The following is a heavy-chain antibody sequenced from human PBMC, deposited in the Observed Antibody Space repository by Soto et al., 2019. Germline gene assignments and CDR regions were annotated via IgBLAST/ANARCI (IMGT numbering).Heavy chain of an antibody. J-gene: IGHJ4*02. D-gene: IGHD1-26*01. Sequence: ASVKVSCKASGYTFTSYDINWVRQATGQGLEWMGWMNPNSGNTGYAQKFQGRATMTRNTSISTAYMELSSLRSEDTAVYYCARGPRNGSFFDYWGQGTLVTVSS. CDR1: GYTFTSYD. V-gene: IGHV1-8*01. CDR3: ARGPRNGSFFDY. CDR2: MNPNSGNT.